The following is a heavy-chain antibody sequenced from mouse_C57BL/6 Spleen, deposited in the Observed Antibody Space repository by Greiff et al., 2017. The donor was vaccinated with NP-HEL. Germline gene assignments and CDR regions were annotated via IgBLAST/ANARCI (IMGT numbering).Heavy chain of an antibody. CDR1: GFTFSSYG. D-gene: IGHD1-1*01. CDR2: ISSGGSYT. J-gene: IGHJ4*01. Sequence: EVMLVESGGDLVKPGGSLKLSCAASGFTFSSYGMSWVRQTPDKRLEWVATISSGGSYTYYPDSVKGRFTISRDNAKNTLCLQMSSLKSEDTAMYYCARHYYGSSYDYYAMDYWGQGTSVTVSS. CDR3: ARHYYGSSYDYYAMDY. V-gene: IGHV5-6*01.